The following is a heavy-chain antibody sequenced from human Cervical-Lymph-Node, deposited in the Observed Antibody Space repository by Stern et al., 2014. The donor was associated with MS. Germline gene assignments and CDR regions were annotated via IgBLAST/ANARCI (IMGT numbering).Heavy chain of an antibody. CDR3: ASGHDAFAL. CDR1: GGSISRSKW. J-gene: IGHJ3*01. CDR2: VSHLGST. V-gene: IGHV4-4*02. Sequence: QVQLQESGPGVVKPSGTLSLTCVVSGGSISRSKWRSWVRQPPGKGLEWIGEVSHLGSTNYNPSLKSRVSISLDKSNTQVSLKMDSVTAADTAVYYCASGHDAFALWGQGTLVTVSS.